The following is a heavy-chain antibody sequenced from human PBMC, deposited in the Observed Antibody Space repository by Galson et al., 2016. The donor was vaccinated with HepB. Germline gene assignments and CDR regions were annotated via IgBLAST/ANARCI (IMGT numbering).Heavy chain of an antibody. J-gene: IGHJ4*02. CDR3: ARIIKTGTTSHFDY. CDR1: GITFNTYN. V-gene: IGHV3-21*01. Sequence: SLRLSCAASGITFNTYNMVWVRQAPGKGLEWASYISTSSSPISYRDSVKGLFTISRDNTKNSLYLQLNSLRAEDTAVYYCARIIKTGTTSHFDYWGQGTLVTVSS. D-gene: IGHD1-7*01. CDR2: ISTSSSPI.